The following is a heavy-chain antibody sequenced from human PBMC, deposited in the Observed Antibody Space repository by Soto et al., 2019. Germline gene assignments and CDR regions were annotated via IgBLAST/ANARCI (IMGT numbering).Heavy chain of an antibody. V-gene: IGHV3-30-3*01. D-gene: IGHD6-19*01. Sequence: QVQLVESGGGVVQPGRSLRLSCAASGFTFSSYAMHWVRQAPGKGLEWVAVISYDGSNKYYADSVKGRFTISRDNSKNTLNLQMNSLRAEDTAVDYCARADTSLAVADAFDIWGQGTMVTVSS. J-gene: IGHJ3*02. CDR2: ISYDGSNK. CDR3: ARADTSLAVADAFDI. CDR1: GFTFSSYA.